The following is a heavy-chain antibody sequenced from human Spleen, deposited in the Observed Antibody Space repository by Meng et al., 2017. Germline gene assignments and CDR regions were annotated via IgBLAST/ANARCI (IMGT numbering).Heavy chain of an antibody. D-gene: IGHD3-10*01. CDR3: ATRVRGGLYYFHS. V-gene: IGHV4-4*02. Sequence: QARVPVRGTPSGTLSLPWVVPGGSLVSSDWWSWVRQPPGKGLEWIGEIYHSGSTNYNPSLQSRVTISVDKSKHQFSLKLSSVTAADTAVYYCATRVRGGLYYFHSWGQGTLVTVSS. CDR2: IYHSGST. J-gene: IGHJ4*02. CDR1: GGSLVSSDW.